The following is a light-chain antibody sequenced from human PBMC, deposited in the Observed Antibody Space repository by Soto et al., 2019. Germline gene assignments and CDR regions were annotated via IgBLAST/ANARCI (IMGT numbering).Light chain of an antibody. Sequence: EIVLTQSQCTLSLSPGESDTTPCSSGQSVSSSTLAWYQQKPSQAPRLLIYDVSSRATGIPDRFSGSGSWTDFTLTISSLEHEDYAVYYCQQYGSSPPITFGQGTRLEIK. CDR1: QSVSSST. J-gene: IGKJ5*01. V-gene: IGKV3-20*01. CDR3: QQYGSSPPIT. CDR2: DVS.